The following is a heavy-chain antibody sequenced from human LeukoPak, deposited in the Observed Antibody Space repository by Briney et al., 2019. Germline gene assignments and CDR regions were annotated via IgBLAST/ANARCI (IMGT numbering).Heavy chain of an antibody. CDR3: ASIRYFDWLRS. Sequence: SENLSLTCTVSGGFISNSNYYWGWIRQPPGKGLEWIGSIYYSGSTYYNPSLKSRVTISVDTSKNQFSLKLSSVTAADTAVYYCASIRYFDWLRSWGQGTLVTVSS. CDR1: GGFISNSNYY. CDR2: IYYSGST. D-gene: IGHD3-9*01. V-gene: IGHV4-39*01. J-gene: IGHJ4*02.